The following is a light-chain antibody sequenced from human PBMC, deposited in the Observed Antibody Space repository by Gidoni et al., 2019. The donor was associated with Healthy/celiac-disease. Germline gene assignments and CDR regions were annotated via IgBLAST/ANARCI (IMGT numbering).Light chain of an antibody. CDR3: SSYTSSSLRV. V-gene: IGLV2-14*04. CDR1: SSDVGGYNY. Sequence: RAITISCTGTSSDVGGYNYVSWYQQHPGKAPKLKIYDVSNRPSGVSNRFSGSKSGNTASLTISGLQAEDEADYYCSSYTSSSLRVFGGGTKLTVL. CDR2: DVS. J-gene: IGLJ3*02.